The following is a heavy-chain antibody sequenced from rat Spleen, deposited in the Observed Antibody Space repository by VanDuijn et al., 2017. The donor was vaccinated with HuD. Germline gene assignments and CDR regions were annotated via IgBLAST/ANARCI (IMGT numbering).Heavy chain of an antibody. J-gene: IGHJ4*01. CDR3: TRSYSSYDYVMDA. Sequence: EVQLVESGGGLVQPGRSLKLSCAASGFTFDDYGMAWVRQAPKNGLEWVASISWGGSSTYYPDNVKGRFTISRDNAKNALYLQMNNLRSEDTAIYYCTRSYSSYDYVMDAWGQGASVTVSS. V-gene: IGHV5-36*01. CDR2: ISWGGSST. CDR1: GFTFDDYG. D-gene: IGHD1-2*01.